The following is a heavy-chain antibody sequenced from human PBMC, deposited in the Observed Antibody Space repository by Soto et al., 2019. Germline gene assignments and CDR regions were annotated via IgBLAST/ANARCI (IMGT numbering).Heavy chain of an antibody. Sequence: PSETLSLTCTVSGGSVSSGSYYWSWIRQPPGKGLEWIGYIYYSGSTNYNPSLKSRVTISVDTSKNQFSLKLSSVTAADTAVYYCARGVQDYVILTGYYPVPYFDYWGQGTLVTVSS. CDR2: IYYSGST. CDR1: GGSVSSGSYY. J-gene: IGHJ4*02. CDR3: ARGVQDYVILTGYYPVPYFDY. V-gene: IGHV4-61*01. D-gene: IGHD3-9*01.